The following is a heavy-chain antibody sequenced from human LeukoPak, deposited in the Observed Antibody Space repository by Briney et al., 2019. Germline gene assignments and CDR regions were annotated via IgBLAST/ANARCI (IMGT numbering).Heavy chain of an antibody. CDR2: INHSATT. J-gene: IGHJ5*02. CDR3: GSRGPRIRT. V-gene: IGHV4-34*13. Sequence: IGEINHSATTNYPPSLTSRVTISVDTSKNQFSLKLSSVTAADTAVYYCGSRGPRIRTWGQGTLVTVSS. D-gene: IGHD3-10*01.